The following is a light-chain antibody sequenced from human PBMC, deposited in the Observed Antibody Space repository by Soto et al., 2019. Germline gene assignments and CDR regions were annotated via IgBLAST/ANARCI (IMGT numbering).Light chain of an antibody. Sequence: DIQMTQSPSSLSASVGDRVTITCRASQGISNYLAWYQQKPGKVPKLLIYAASTLQSGVPSRFSGSGSGTDFTLTISSLQPEDVATNYCQKYNSAPRTFGQRNKVEIQ. CDR3: QKYNSAPRT. CDR1: QGISNY. CDR2: AAS. V-gene: IGKV1-27*01. J-gene: IGKJ1*01.